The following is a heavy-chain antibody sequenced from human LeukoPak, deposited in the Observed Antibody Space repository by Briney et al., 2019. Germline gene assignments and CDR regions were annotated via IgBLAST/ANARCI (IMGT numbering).Heavy chain of an antibody. J-gene: IGHJ5*02. CDR1: GGSISSYY. Sequence: SETLSLTCTVSGGSISSYYWSWIRQPPGKGLEWIGYIYYSGSTNYNPSLKSRVTISVDTSKNQFSLKLSSVTAADTAVYYCARQTSGYLGWFDHWGQGTLVTVSS. CDR3: ARQTSGYLGWFDH. D-gene: IGHD5-12*01. CDR2: IYYSGST. V-gene: IGHV4-59*08.